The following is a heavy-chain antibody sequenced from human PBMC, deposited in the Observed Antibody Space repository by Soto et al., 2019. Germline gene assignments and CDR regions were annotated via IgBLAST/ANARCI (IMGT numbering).Heavy chain of an antibody. J-gene: IGHJ3*02. Sequence: QVQLVESGGGVVQPGRSLRLSCAAYGFTFSSYGMHWVRQAPGKGLEWVAVIWYDGSNKYYADSVKGRFTISRDNSKNTLYLQMNSLRAEDTAVYYCARDGGSGDAFDIWGQGTMVTVSS. CDR2: IWYDGSNK. CDR3: ARDGGSGDAFDI. CDR1: GFTFSSYG. D-gene: IGHD6-25*01. V-gene: IGHV3-33*01.